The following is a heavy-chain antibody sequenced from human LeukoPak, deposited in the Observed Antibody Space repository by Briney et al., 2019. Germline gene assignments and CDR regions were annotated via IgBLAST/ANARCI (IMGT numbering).Heavy chain of an antibody. J-gene: IGHJ4*02. V-gene: IGHV3-23*01. CDR1: GFTFSDYY. CDR2: ISGSGGST. Sequence: GGSLRLSCAASGFTFSDYYMSWIRQAPGKGLEWVSAISGSGGSTYYADSVKGRFTISRDNSKNTLYLQMNSLRAEDTAVYYCARRRPGYCSGGSCPFDYWGQGTLVTVSS. D-gene: IGHD2-15*01. CDR3: ARRRPGYCSGGSCPFDY.